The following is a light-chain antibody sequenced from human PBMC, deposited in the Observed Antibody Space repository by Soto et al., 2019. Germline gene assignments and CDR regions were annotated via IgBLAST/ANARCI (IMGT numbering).Light chain of an antibody. CDR3: RSYTSSSSYV. CDR2: EVS. Sequence: QSALTQPASVSGSPGQSITISCTGTSSDVGGYNYVSWYQQPPGKAPKLMIYEVSNRPSGVANRFSGSKSGNTASLTISGLQAEDEADYYCRSYTSSSSYVFGTGTKLTV. V-gene: IGLV2-14*01. J-gene: IGLJ1*01. CDR1: SSDVGGYNY.